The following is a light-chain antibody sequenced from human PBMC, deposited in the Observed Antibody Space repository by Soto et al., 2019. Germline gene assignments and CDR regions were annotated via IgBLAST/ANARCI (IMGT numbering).Light chain of an antibody. V-gene: IGKV1-5*01. CDR3: QQYNSYPWT. CDR1: QSISSW. J-gene: IGKJ1*01. CDR2: DAS. Sequence: DLPMSQSSSNLSASVGDRVTITCRASQSISSWLAWYQQKPGKAPKLLIYDASSLESGVPSRFSGSGSGTEFTLTISSLQPDDFATYYCQQYNSYPWTFGQGTKVHIK.